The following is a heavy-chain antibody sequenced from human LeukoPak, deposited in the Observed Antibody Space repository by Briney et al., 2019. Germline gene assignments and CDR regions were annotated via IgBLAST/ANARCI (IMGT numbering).Heavy chain of an antibody. V-gene: IGHV3-43*01. CDR2: ISWDGTT. D-gene: IGHD3-22*01. CDR3: VKDLSYESSGSFFDY. CDR1: GFTFEDYT. J-gene: IGHJ4*02. Sequence: GGSLSLSCAASGFTFEDYTMHWVRQAPGKTLEWVSLISWDGTTYYTDSVKGRFTISRDNSKDSLYLQMDTLRSEDTAFYYCVKDLSYESSGSFFDYWGQGTLVTVSS.